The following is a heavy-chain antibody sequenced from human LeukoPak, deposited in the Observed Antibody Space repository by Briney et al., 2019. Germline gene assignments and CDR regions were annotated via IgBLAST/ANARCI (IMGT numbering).Heavy chain of an antibody. Sequence: ASLKVSCKASGYTFTNYGLSWVRQAPGQGLEWMGWISAYNANTNYAQRLQGRVTMTTDTSTSTAYMELRSLRSDDTAVYYCARDSPNCSSTSCYYGDNLVAAFDIWGQGTMVTVSS. V-gene: IGHV1-18*01. D-gene: IGHD2-2*01. CDR2: ISAYNANT. CDR1: GYTFTNYG. CDR3: ARDSPNCSSTSCYYGDNLVAAFDI. J-gene: IGHJ3*02.